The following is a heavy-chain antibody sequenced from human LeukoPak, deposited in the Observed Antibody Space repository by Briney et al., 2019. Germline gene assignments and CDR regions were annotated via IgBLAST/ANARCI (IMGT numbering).Heavy chain of an antibody. CDR3: ARDPRHGPRSRFVDV. Sequence: GGSLRLSCAASGFTFSDYYMSWIRQAPGKGLEWVSYISSSGSTIYYADSVKGRFTISRDNAKNSLYLQMNSLRAEDTAVYYCARDPRHGPRSRFVDVWGKGTTVTVSS. D-gene: IGHD3-16*01. CDR2: ISSSGSTI. CDR1: GFTFSDYY. V-gene: IGHV3-11*01. J-gene: IGHJ6*04.